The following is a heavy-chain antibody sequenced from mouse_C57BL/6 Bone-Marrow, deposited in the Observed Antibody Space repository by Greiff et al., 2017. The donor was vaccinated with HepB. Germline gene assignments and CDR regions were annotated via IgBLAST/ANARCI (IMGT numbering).Heavy chain of an antibody. CDR2: IWSGGST. D-gene: IGHD1-1*01. CDR3: ARKGDYGKAMDY. Sequence: VQLVESGPGLVQPSQSLSITCTVSGFSLTSYGVHWVRQSPGKGLEWLGVIWSGGSTDYNAAFISRLSISKDNSKSQVFFKMNSLQADDTAIYYCARKGDYGKAMDYWGQGTSVTVSS. CDR1: GFSLTSYG. J-gene: IGHJ4*01. V-gene: IGHV2-2*01.